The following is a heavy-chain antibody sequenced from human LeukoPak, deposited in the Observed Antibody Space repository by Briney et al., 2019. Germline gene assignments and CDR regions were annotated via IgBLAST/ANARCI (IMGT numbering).Heavy chain of an antibody. J-gene: IGHJ4*02. D-gene: IGHD3-10*01. V-gene: IGHV3-30*04. CDR2: MSFDGKNT. CDR3: AREGFYGSGSSPTFYFDY. Sequence: GRSLRLSCAASGFTFSTYVIHWVRHAPGMGLDWVAVMSFDGKNTYYADSVKGRFTVSRDNSKNTLYLQMNSLRPEDTAVYYCAREGFYGSGSSPTFYFDYWGQGTLVTVSS. CDR1: GFTFSTYV.